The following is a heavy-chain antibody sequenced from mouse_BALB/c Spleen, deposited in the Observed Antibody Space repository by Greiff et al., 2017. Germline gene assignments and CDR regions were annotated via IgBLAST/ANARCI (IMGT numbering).Heavy chain of an antibody. CDR3: VREGDYYGSTFDY. CDR2: IRSKSNNYAT. V-gene: IGHV10-1*02. D-gene: IGHD1-1*01. J-gene: IGHJ2*01. CDR1: GFTFNTYA. Sequence: EVQRVESGGGLVQPKGSLKLSCAASGFTFNTYAMNWVRQAPGKGLEWVARIRSKSNNYATYYADSVKDRFTISRDDSQSMLYLQMNNLKTEDTAMYYCVREGDYYGSTFDYWGQGTTLTVSS.